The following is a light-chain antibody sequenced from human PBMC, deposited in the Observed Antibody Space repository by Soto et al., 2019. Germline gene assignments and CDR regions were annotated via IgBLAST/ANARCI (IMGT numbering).Light chain of an antibody. Sequence: QSALTQPASVSGSPGQSITISCAGTSADIGAFNYVSWYQHHPGKAPNLLIYDVSDRPSGVSTRFSASKSANTASLTISGLQADDEADYYCSSYSTSSALVFGGGTQLTVL. J-gene: IGLJ2*01. CDR2: DVS. CDR3: SSYSTSSALV. V-gene: IGLV2-14*03. CDR1: SADIGAFNY.